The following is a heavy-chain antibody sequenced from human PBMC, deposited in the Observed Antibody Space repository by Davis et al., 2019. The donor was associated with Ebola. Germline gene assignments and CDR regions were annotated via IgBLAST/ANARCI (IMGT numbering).Heavy chain of an antibody. Sequence: SETLSLTCAVYGGSFSGYYWSWIRQPPGKGLEWIGSIYYSGSTYYNPSLKSRVTISVDTSKNQFSLKLSSVTAADTAVYYCAREPIAARPFDYWGQGTLVTVSS. J-gene: IGHJ4*02. D-gene: IGHD6-6*01. CDR3: AREPIAARPFDY. CDR2: IYYSGST. V-gene: IGHV4-34*01. CDR1: GGSFSGYY.